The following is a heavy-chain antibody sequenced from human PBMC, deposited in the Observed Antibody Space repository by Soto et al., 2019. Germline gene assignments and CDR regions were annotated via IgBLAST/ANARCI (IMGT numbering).Heavy chain of an antibody. Sequence: SGPTLVNPTQTLTLTCTFSGFSLRDSTVSLGWVRQPPGRALEWLALIYRDDDTRFSPSPQNRLTVTKDTSKNQVVLTMTNVAPDDTGAYFCVHGGDYRDRCGFYLPRFDYWGRGTLVTVS. CDR2: IYRDDDT. D-gene: IGHD3-22*01. CDR1: GFSLRDSTVS. J-gene: IGHJ4*02. CDR3: VHGGDYRDRCGFYLPRFDY. V-gene: IGHV2-5*02.